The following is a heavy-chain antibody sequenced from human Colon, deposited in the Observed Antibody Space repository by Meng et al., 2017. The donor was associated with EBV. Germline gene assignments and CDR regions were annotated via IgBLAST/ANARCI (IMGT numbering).Heavy chain of an antibody. CDR1: GGSISSGDYY. V-gene: IGHV4-30-4*01. D-gene: IGHD5-18*01. CDR2: IYYSGST. Sequence: QGEPPEPGPGLVKPSQTLSLTCTVSGGSISSGDYYWSWIRQPPGKGLELIGHIYYSGSTSYNPSLKSRVTISVDTSNNQFSLKLSSVTAADTAVYYCARVGWRQWSFDLWGRGTLVTVSS. J-gene: IGHJ2*01. CDR3: ARVGWRQWSFDL.